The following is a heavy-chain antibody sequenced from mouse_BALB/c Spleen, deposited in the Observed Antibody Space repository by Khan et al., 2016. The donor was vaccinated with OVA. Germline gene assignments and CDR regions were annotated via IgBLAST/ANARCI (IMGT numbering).Heavy chain of an antibody. CDR3: GSGLKNGNFDD. Sequence: QIQLVQSGPELKKPGETVKISCKASGYTFTDYSMHWVKQAPGKGLKWMGWINTETGEPTYADDFKGRFAFSLETSDSTAYLQSNNLKNDDTATYCCGSGLKNGNFDDWGQGTTLTVSS. D-gene: IGHD1-3*01. CDR1: GYTFTDYS. J-gene: IGHJ2*01. CDR2: INTETGEP. V-gene: IGHV9-2-1*01.